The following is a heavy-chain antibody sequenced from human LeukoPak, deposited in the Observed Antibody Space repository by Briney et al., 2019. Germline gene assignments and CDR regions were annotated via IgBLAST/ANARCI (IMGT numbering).Heavy chain of an antibody. CDR2: ISYDGSNK. D-gene: IGHD3-22*01. V-gene: IGHV3-30*18. Sequence: GGSLRLSCAASGFTFSSYGMHWVRQAPGKGLEWVAVISYDGSNKYYADSVKGRFTISRDNSKNTLYLQMNSLRAEDTAVYYCAKEQNYYDSSGPFDYWGQGTLVTVSP. CDR3: AKEQNYYDSSGPFDY. CDR1: GFTFSSYG. J-gene: IGHJ4*02.